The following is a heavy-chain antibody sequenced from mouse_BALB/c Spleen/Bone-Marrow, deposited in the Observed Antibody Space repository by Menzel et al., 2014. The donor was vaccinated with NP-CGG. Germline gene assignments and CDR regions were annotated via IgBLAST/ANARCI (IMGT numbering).Heavy chain of an antibody. J-gene: IGHJ4*01. CDR2: ISDGGSYT. Sequence: EVKLVESGGGLVKPGGSLKLSCAASGFTFSDCYMYWVRQTPEKRLEWVATISDGGSYTYYPDSVKGRFTISRDNAKNNLFLQLSSLKSEDTAMYYCAREVSMDYWGQGTSVTVSS. CDR1: GFTFSDCY. V-gene: IGHV5-4*02. CDR3: AREVSMDY.